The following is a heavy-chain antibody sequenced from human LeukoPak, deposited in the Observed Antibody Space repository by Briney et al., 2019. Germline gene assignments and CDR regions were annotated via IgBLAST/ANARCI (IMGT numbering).Heavy chain of an antibody. CDR1: GYTFTSYG. J-gene: IGHJ3*02. D-gene: IGHD3-22*01. Sequence: ASVKVSCKASGYTFTSYGISWVRQAPGQGLEWMGWISAYNGNTNYAQKLQGRVTMTTDTSTSTAYMGLRSLRSDDTAVYYCARVDPNGEQYYYDSSGYRDAFDIWGQGTMVTVSS. CDR2: ISAYNGNT. CDR3: ARVDPNGEQYYYDSSGYRDAFDI. V-gene: IGHV1-18*01.